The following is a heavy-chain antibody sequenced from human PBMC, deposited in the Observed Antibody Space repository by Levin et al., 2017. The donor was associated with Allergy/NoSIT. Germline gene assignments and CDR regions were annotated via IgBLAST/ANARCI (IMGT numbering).Heavy chain of an antibody. D-gene: IGHD3-10*01. Sequence: SETLSLTCTVSGGSISSYYWSWIRQTPGKGLEWIGYIYYSGRTNYNPSLKSRVTISVDTSKNQFSLKLSSVTAADTAVYYCARGELGVVRGPFDYWGQGTLVTVSS. CDR3: ARGELGVVRGPFDY. J-gene: IGHJ4*02. V-gene: IGHV4-59*01. CDR2: IYYSGRT. CDR1: GGSISSYY.